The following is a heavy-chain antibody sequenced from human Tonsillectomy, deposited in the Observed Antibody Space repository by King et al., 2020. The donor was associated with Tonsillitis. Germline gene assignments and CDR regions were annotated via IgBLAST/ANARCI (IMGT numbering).Heavy chain of an antibody. CDR3: AGAIYGSGSYTYYFDY. CDR1: GGSISSSVYY. Sequence: QLQESGPGLVKPSQTLSLTCTVSGGSISSSVYYWSWIRQHPGKGLEWIGYIYYSGSTYYNPSLKSRVTISVDTSKNQFSLKLRSVTAADTAVYYCAGAIYGSGSYTYYFDYWGQGTLVTVSS. CDR2: IYYSGST. D-gene: IGHD3-10*01. J-gene: IGHJ4*02. V-gene: IGHV4-31*03.